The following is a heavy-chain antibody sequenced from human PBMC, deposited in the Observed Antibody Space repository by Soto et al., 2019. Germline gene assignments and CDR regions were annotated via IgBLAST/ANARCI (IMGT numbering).Heavy chain of an antibody. D-gene: IGHD6-13*01. J-gene: IGHJ4*02. CDR3: ARELVAAAGAFDY. CDR1: GGSISSGDYY. V-gene: IGHV4-30-4*01. Sequence: QVQLQESGPGLVKPSQTLSLTCTVSGGSISSGDYYWSWIRQPPGKGLEWIGYIYYSGSTYYNPSLKSRVTISVDTSKTQFSLKLSSVTAADTAVYYCARELVAAAGAFDYWGQGTLVTVSS. CDR2: IYYSGST.